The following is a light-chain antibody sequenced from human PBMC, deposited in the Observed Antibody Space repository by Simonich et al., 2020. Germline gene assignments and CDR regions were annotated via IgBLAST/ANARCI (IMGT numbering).Light chain of an antibody. V-gene: IGLV3-10*01. J-gene: IGLJ3*02. CDR2: EDS. CDR1: ALPKKY. Sequence: SYELTQPPSVSVSPGQTARIPCSGDALPKKYAYWYQQKSGQAPVLVIYEDSKRPSGIPGRFSGSSTGTMATLTIRGAQVEDEAEYYCYSTGSSGNHRGVFGGGTKLTVL. CDR3: YSTGSSGNHRGV.